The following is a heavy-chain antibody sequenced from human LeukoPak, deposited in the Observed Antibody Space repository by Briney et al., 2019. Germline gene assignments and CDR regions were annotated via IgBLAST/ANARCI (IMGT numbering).Heavy chain of an antibody. CDR1: GGTFSSHA. V-gene: IGHV1-69*13. Sequence: ASVKVSCKASGGTFSSHAISWVRQAPGLGLEWMGGIIPIFGTANYAQKFQGRVTITAVESMSTAYMELSSLRSEDTAVYYCARGWLAETTVVTPYNYWGQGTLVTVSS. J-gene: IGHJ4*02. CDR3: ARGWLAETTVVTPYNY. D-gene: IGHD4-23*01. CDR2: IIPIFGTA.